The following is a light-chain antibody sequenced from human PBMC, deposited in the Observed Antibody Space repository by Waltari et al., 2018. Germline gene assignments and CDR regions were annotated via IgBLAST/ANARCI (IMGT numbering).Light chain of an antibody. CDR2: EVS. CDR3: SSYTSSSTPWV. Sequence: QSALTQPASVSGSPGQSITVSCTGTSSDVGSYNYVSWYQQHPGKAPKLMIYEVSNRPSGVSKRVSGSKSGNTASLTISGLQAEDEADYYCSSYTSSSTPWVFGGGTKVTVL. J-gene: IGLJ3*02. V-gene: IGLV2-14*01. CDR1: SSDVGSYNY.